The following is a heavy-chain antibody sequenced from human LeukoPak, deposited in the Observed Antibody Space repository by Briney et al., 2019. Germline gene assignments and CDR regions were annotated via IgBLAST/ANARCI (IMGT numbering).Heavy chain of an antibody. CDR1: RFIFSSYS. D-gene: IGHD3-3*01. Sequence: PGGSLRLSCAASRFIFSSYSMSWVRQAPGKGLEWVANIKQDGSEKYYVDSVKGRFTISRDNAKNSLFLQMNSLRAEDTAVYYCARHVRFEGVDYWGQGTLVTVSS. CDR3: ARHVRFEGVDY. V-gene: IGHV3-7*01. CDR2: IKQDGSEK. J-gene: IGHJ4*02.